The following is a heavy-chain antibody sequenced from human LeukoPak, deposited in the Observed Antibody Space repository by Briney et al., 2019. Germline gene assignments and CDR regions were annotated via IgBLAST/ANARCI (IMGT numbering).Heavy chain of an antibody. CDR3: ARTGMTTVTHAIDY. D-gene: IGHD4-17*01. Sequence: SETLSLTCTVSGGSISSSSYYWGWIRQPPGGGREWLGSIYYSGSTYYNPSLKSRVTISVDTSKNQFSLKLSSVTAADTAVYYCARTGMTTVTHAIDYWGQGTLVTVSS. V-gene: IGHV4-39*01. CDR2: IYYSGST. CDR1: GGSISSSSYY. J-gene: IGHJ4*02.